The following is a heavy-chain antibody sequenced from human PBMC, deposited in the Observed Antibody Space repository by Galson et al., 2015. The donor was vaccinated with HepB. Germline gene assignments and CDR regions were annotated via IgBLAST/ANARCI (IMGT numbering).Heavy chain of an antibody. CDR3: ARASGGGYPTATYH. J-gene: IGHJ4*02. V-gene: IGHV3-64D*06. Sequence: SLRLSCAVSGFTFSTFAMHWVRQAAGKGLEYVSAISSGGGSTYYADSVRGRFTISRDDSKDTLYLQMSSLRPEDTAVYFCARASGGGYPTATYHWDQGTLVTVSS. CDR2: ISSGGGST. D-gene: IGHD4-17*01. CDR1: GFTFSTFA.